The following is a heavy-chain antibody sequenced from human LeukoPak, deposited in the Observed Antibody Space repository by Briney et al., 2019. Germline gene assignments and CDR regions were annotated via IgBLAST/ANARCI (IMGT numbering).Heavy chain of an antibody. CDR3: AREALSIAARVPLNWFDP. CDR1: GFTFSSYW. CDR2: IKQDGSEK. Sequence: GGSLRLSCAASGFTFSSYWMSWVRQAPGKGLEWVANIKQDGSEKYYVDSVKGRFTISRDNAKNSLYLQMHSLRAEDTAVYYCAREALSIAARVPLNWFDPWGQGTLVTVSS. D-gene: IGHD6-6*01. J-gene: IGHJ5*02. V-gene: IGHV3-7*03.